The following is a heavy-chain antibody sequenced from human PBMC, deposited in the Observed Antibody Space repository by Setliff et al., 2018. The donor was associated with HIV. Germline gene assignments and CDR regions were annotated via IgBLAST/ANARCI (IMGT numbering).Heavy chain of an antibody. CDR1: GYSITNGYY. CDR2: IYHDGST. D-gene: IGHD3-10*01. CDR3: ARYYGSGTYHRWFDP. Sequence: LSLTCSVSGYSITNGYYWGWIRQPPGKGLEWVGSIYHDGSTYYNPSLRSRVTISVDTSKDQFSLKLSSVTAADTAVYYCARYYGSGTYHRWFDPWGQGTPVTVSS. V-gene: IGHV4-38-2*02. J-gene: IGHJ5*02.